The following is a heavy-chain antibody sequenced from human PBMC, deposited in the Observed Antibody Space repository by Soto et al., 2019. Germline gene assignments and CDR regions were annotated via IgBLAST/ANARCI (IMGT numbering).Heavy chain of an antibody. CDR3: ARYSFWGWEGYYFDY. CDR1: GGSISSYY. V-gene: IGHV4-59*01. J-gene: IGHJ4*02. Sequence: PSETLSLTCTVSGGSISSYYWSWIRQPPGKGLEWIGYIYYSGSTNYNPSLKSRVTISVDTSKNQFSLKLSSVTAADTAVYYCARYSFWGWEGYYFDYWGQGTLVTVSS. CDR2: IYYSGST. D-gene: IGHD7-27*01.